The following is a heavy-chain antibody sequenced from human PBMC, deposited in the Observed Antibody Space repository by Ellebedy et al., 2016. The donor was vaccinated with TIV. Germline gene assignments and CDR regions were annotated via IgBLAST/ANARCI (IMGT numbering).Heavy chain of an antibody. D-gene: IGHD6-19*01. J-gene: IGHJ4*02. V-gene: IGHV3-23*01. CDR2: IHSGGDT. Sequence: GESLKISCAASGFTFRNNWMNWVRQAPGQGLEWVSNIHSGGDTSYADPVKGRFTISRDNSKNTLYLQMNSLRAEDTAVYYCAKGGWAENWGQGTLVTVSS. CDR3: AKGGWAEN. CDR1: GFTFRNNW.